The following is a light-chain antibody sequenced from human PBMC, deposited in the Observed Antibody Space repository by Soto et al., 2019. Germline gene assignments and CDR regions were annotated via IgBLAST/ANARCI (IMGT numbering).Light chain of an antibody. Sequence: DVQMTQSPSTLSASVGYRVTITCRASQSNSRWLAWYQQKPGKAPKLLIYETSSLEDGVPSRFTGSGSGTEFSLTITSLQPEDFASYYCHQYKDYWTFGQGTKVDMK. CDR2: ETS. V-gene: IGKV1-5*03. CDR1: QSNSRW. CDR3: HQYKDYWT. J-gene: IGKJ1*01.